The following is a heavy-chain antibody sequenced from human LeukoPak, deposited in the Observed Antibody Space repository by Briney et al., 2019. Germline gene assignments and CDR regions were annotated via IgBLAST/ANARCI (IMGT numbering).Heavy chain of an antibody. J-gene: IGHJ4*02. V-gene: IGHV4-61*02. CDR2: LYSTVST. CDR3: ARARDYYGSGNFYYFDY. D-gene: IGHD3-10*01. Sequence: SETLSLTCTVSGGSISSGIYYWSWIRQPAGKGLEWIGRLYSTVSTNYNPSLESRVTMSVDTSKNQFSLHLSSVTAADTAVYYCARARDYYGSGNFYYFDYWGQGTLVTVSS. CDR1: GGSISSGIYY.